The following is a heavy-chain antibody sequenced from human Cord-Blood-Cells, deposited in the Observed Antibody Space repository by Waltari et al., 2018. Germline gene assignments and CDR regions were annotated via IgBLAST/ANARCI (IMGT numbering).Heavy chain of an antibody. V-gene: IGHV4-34*01. D-gene: IGHD4-17*01. Sequence: QVQLQQWGAGLLKPSETLSLTCAVYGGSFSGYYWSWIRRPPGNGLEWIGEMNQRRSTNCNPSLKSRCTISVDTSNNQFSLRLSSVTAADAAVYYCARDYGGNSGACDIWGQGTMVTVSS. CDR1: GGSFSGYY. CDR3: ARDYGGNSGACDI. CDR2: MNQRRST. J-gene: IGHJ3*02.